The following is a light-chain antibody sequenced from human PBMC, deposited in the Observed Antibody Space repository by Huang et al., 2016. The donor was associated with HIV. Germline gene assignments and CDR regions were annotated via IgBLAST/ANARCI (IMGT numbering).Light chain of an antibody. CDR1: QSISTY. CDR3: QQSYSALSS. CDR2: SAS. J-gene: IGKJ5*01. V-gene: IGKV1-39*01. Sequence: IQMTQSPTSLSASVGDRVSITCRESQSISTYLNWYQQKPGKAPKLLISSASSLHSGVPSRVSGSCSGTDFTLTIKGLQLDDFATYYCQQSYSALSSFGPGTRL.